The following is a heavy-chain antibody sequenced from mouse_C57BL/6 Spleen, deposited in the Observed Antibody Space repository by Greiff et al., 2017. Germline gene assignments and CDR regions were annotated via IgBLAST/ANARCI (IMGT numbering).Heavy chain of an antibody. CDR2: IDPSDSYT. CDR3: ARPFTTVGENYFDY. V-gene: IGHV1-50*01. D-gene: IGHD1-1*01. J-gene: IGHJ2*01. CDR1: GYTFTSYW. Sequence: QVHVKQPGAELVKPGASVKLSCKASGYTFTSYWMQWVKQRPGQGLEWIGEIDPSDSYTNYNQKFKGKATLTVDTSSSTAYMQLSSLTSEDSAVYYCARPFTTVGENYFDYWGQGTTLTVSS.